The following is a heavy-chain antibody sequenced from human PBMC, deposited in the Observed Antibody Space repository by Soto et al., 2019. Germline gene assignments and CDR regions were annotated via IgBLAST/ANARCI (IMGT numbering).Heavy chain of an antibody. CDR1: GFTFSSNS. J-gene: IGHJ3*02. Sequence: GGSLRLSCAASGFTFSSNSMNWVRQAPGKGLEWVSYFSCCSIFVYYADSVKARFTISREIAKNSLYLKMNSLRAEDTFMYYCARYDYGNYGGAFDIWGQGTMVTVSS. CDR2: FSCCSIFV. V-gene: IGHV3-48*01. CDR3: ARYDYGNYGGAFDI. D-gene: IGHD4-17*01.